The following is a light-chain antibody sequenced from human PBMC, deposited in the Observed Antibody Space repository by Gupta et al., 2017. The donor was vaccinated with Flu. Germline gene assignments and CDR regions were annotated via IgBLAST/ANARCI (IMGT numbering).Light chain of an antibody. CDR2: GVS. V-gene: IGKV3-20*01. CDR3: QQYTTSPPGIT. Sequence: TVLTQSPGPLSLSPGERATLYCRASQTVSGTFLAWYQQKPGQPPRLFIYGVSNRATGIPDRFSGSGSGTEFTLTINRLEPEDFAVYYCQQYTTSPPGITFGQGTRLEIK. CDR1: QTVSGTF. J-gene: IGKJ5*01.